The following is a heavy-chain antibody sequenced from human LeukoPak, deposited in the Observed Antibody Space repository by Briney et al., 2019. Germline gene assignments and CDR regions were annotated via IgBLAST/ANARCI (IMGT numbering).Heavy chain of an antibody. D-gene: IGHD3-3*01. J-gene: IGHJ3*02. CDR3: ARDGRTYYDFWSGYLDAFDI. V-gene: IGHV3-20*04. CDR1: GFTFDDYG. Sequence: PGGSLRLSCAASGFTFDDYGMSWVRQAPGKGLEWVSGINWNGGSTGYADSVKGRFTISRDNAKNSLYLQMNSLRAEDTALYYCARDGRTYYDFWSGYLDAFDIWGQGTMVTVSS. CDR2: INWNGGST.